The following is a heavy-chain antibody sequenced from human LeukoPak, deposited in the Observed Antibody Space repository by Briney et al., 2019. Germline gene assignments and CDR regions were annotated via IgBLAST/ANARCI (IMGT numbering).Heavy chain of an antibody. V-gene: IGHV4-4*07. CDR1: GGSISSYY. CDR3: ARAVLATKSEHWFDS. Sequence: SETLSLTCTVSGGSISSYYWSWIRQPAGKGLEWIGRIYTGGSTNYNPSLKSRVTMSVDTSKNQFSLKLSSVTAADTAVYYCARAVLATKSEHWFDSWGQGTLVTVSS. J-gene: IGHJ5*01. D-gene: IGHD2-8*01. CDR2: IYTGGST.